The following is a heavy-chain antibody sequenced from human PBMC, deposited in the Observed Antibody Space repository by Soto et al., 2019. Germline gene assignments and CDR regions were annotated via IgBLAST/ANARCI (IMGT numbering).Heavy chain of an antibody. Sequence: QVQLVQSGAEVKKPGSSVKVSCKASGGTFSSYAISWVRQAPGQGLEWMGGIIPIFGTANYAQKFQGRVTITADESTSTAYMELSSLRSEDTAVYYCARGGSYYYDSSGYYYGTRDAFDIWGQGTMVTVSS. V-gene: IGHV1-69*01. CDR2: IIPIFGTA. J-gene: IGHJ3*02. D-gene: IGHD3-22*01. CDR1: GGTFSSYA. CDR3: ARGGSYYYDSSGYYYGTRDAFDI.